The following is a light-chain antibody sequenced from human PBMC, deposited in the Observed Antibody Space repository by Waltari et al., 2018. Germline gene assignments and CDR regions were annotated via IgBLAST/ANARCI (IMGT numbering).Light chain of an antibody. CDR2: WAS. CDR1: QSVLYRAKHKDY. J-gene: IGKJ4*01. V-gene: IGKV4-1*01. CDR3: QQYYGVPLT. Sequence: DIVMTQSPDFRAVSLGERATINGKSSQSVLYRAKHKDYLAWYQQKPGQPPKLLIYWASTRESGVPDRFSGSGSGTDFTLPISSLQAEDVAVYYCQQYYGVPLTFGGGTKVEIK.